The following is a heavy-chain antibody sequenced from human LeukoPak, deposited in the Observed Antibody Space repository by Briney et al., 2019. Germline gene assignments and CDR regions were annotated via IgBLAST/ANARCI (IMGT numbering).Heavy chain of an antibody. Sequence: ASVKVSCKASGGTFSSYAISWVRQAPGQGLEWMGGIIPNFGTANYAQKFQGRVTITADESTSTAYMELSSLRSEDTAVYYCARNRRIAVARGDDAFDIWGQGTMVTVSS. D-gene: IGHD6-19*01. J-gene: IGHJ3*02. V-gene: IGHV1-69*13. CDR2: IIPNFGTA. CDR1: GGTFSSYA. CDR3: ARNRRIAVARGDDAFDI.